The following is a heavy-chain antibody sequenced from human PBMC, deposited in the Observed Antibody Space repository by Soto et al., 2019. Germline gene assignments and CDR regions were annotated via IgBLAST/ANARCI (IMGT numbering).Heavy chain of an antibody. J-gene: IGHJ4*02. CDR1: GFTFSLYT. D-gene: IGHD1-1*01. Sequence: GGSLRLSCAASGFTFSLYTMSWVRQAPGKGLEWVSAIYGSASKTFYADSVKGRFTISRDQSRNTLYLQMNSLRAEDPAVYYCAKDKETDGVWNIDFWVQGTRVTVSS. V-gene: IGHV3-23*01. CDR3: AKDKETDGVWNIDF. CDR2: IYGSASKT.